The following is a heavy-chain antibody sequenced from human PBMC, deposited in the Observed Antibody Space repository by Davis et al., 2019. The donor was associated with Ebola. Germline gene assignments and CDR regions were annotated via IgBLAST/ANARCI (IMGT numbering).Heavy chain of an antibody. D-gene: IGHD3-16*02. V-gene: IGHV3-23*01. CDR3: AKDIVKDYDVWGTYRNDY. CDR1: GFTFSSYA. Sequence: GESLKISCAASGFTFSSYAMSWVRQAPGKALQWVSTITGSGINTYYADSVKGRFTISRDNSQNTLYLQMNGLRAEDTAVYYCAKDIVKDYDVWGTYRNDYWGQGILVTVSS. CDR2: ITGSGINT. J-gene: IGHJ4*02.